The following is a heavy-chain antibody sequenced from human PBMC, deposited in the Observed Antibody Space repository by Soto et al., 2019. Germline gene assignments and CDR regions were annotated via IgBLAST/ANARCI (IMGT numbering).Heavy chain of an antibody. CDR1: GFTFRNYT. CDR3: ARDRGYDDHHYYYNSMDV. Sequence: GGSLRLSCISSGFTFRNYTMNWVRQAPGKELEWVSGIRGFSPYTFYAESVKGRFTISRDNAKNSLDLQMDSLRAEDTAVYYCARDRGYDDHHYYYNSMDVWGQGTTVTVSS. J-gene: IGHJ6*03. CDR2: IRGFSPYT. D-gene: IGHD3-10*01. V-gene: IGHV3-21*01.